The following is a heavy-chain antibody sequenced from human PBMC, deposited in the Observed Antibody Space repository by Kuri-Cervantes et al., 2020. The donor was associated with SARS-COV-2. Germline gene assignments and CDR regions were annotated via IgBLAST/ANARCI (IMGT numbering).Heavy chain of an antibody. J-gene: IGHJ4*02. CDR1: GGSISSGSYY. Sequence: LRLSCTVSGGSISSGSYYWSWIRQPAGKGLAWIGRIYASGSTNYNPSLKSRVTISVDTSKNQFSLKLSSVTAADTAVYYCARDPRYLARGGGFDYWGQGTLVTVSS. CDR3: ARDPRYLARGGGFDY. CDR2: IYASGST. D-gene: IGHD1-14*01. V-gene: IGHV4-61*02.